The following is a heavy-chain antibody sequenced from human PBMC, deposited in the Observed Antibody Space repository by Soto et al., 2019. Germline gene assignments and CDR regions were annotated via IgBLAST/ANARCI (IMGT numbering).Heavy chain of an antibody. CDR3: ATDYYYDSSGYPSSEFDY. Sequence: ASVKVSCKVSGYTLTELSMHWVRQAPGKGLEWMGGFDPEDGETIYAQKFQGRVTMTEDTSTDTAYTELSSLRSEDTAVYYCATDYYYDSSGYPSSEFDYWGQGTLVTVSS. J-gene: IGHJ4*02. CDR2: FDPEDGET. CDR1: GYTLTELS. D-gene: IGHD3-22*01. V-gene: IGHV1-24*01.